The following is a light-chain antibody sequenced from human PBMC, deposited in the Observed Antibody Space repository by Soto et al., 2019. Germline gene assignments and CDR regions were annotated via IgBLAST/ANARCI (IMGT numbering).Light chain of an antibody. V-gene: IGKV1-5*03. J-gene: IGKJ1*01. Sequence: DIQMTQSPSTLSASVGDRVTITCRASQSISSWWAWYQQKPGKAPKLLIYKASSLESGAPSRFSGSGSGTEFTLTISSLQPDDFATYYCQQYNDYWTFGQGTKVEIK. CDR1: QSISSW. CDR3: QQYNDYWT. CDR2: KAS.